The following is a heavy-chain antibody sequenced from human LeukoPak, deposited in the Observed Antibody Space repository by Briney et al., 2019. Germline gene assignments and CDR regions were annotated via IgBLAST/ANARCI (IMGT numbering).Heavy chain of an antibody. V-gene: IGHV1-2*02. D-gene: IGHD1-1*01. CDR2: INPNSGGT. J-gene: IGHJ6*03. CDR1: GYTFTDYY. CDR3: ARARLEPPYYYYYYMDA. Sequence: SSVNVSCKPSGYTFTDYYMHWVRQAPGQGLEWMGWINPNSGGTNFAQKFQGRVTMTGDTSISTAYMELTRLRSDDTAVYYCARARLEPPYYYYYYMDAWGKGTTVTVSS.